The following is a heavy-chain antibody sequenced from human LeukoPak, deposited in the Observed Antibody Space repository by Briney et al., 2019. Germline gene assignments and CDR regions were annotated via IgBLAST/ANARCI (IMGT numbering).Heavy chain of an antibody. CDR3: ARLDTTVTLFDY. D-gene: IGHD4-17*01. Sequence: SGTLSLTCGVSGGSIDITNYWSWVRQVPGKGLEWIGEISHGGTTNYNPSLRSRVAMSLDRANNQFSLSLTSVTAADTAVYYCARLDTTVTLFDYWGQGTLVSVSS. CDR1: GGSIDITNY. V-gene: IGHV4-4*02. CDR2: ISHGGTT. J-gene: IGHJ4*02.